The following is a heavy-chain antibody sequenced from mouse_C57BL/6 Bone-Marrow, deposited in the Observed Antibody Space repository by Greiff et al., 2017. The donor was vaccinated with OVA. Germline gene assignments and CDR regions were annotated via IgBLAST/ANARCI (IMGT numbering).Heavy chain of an antibody. J-gene: IGHJ1*03. Sequence: QVQLQQSGPELVKPGASVKLSCKASGYTFTSYDINWVKQRPGQGLEWIGWIYPRDGSTKYNEKFKGKATLTVDTSSSTAYMELHSLTSEDSAVYFCARRKNYYGSSGYFDVWGTGTTVTVSS. CDR3: ARRKNYYGSSGYFDV. CDR2: IYPRDGST. CDR1: GYTFTSYD. D-gene: IGHD1-1*01. V-gene: IGHV1-85*01.